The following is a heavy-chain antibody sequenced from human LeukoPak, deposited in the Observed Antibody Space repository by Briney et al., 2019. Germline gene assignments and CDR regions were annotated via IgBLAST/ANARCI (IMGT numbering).Heavy chain of an antibody. CDR2: ISGTGGST. CDR3: AKDRRTTNYYFDY. D-gene: IGHD1-1*01. CDR1: GFTFSSYA. Sequence: GGSLRLSCAASGFTFSSYAMSWVRQAPGKGLEWVSSISGTGGSTYYADSVKGRFTISRDNSKNTLYLQMNSLRAEDTAVYYCAKDRRTTNYYFDYWGQGTLVTVSS. V-gene: IGHV3-23*01. J-gene: IGHJ4*02.